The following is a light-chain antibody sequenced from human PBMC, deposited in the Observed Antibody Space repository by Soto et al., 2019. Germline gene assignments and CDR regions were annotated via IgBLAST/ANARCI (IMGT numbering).Light chain of an antibody. CDR1: QTIYSW. V-gene: IGKV1-5*01. CDR2: DAS. Sequence: DIQMTQFPSTLPAAVGDRVTITCRASQTIYSWLAWYQQKPGEAPKLLIYDASTLQTGVPSRFTGSGSGTEFTLTISRLQPDDFATYYCQQYSTYPLTFGGGTKVDIK. J-gene: IGKJ4*01. CDR3: QQYSTYPLT.